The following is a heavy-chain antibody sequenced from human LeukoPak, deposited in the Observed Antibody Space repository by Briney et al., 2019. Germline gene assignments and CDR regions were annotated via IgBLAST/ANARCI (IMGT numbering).Heavy chain of an antibody. CDR1: GFTFSSHA. V-gene: IGHV3-23*01. CDR3: AKEVVATIEGGPFDY. Sequence: GGSLRLSCAASGFTFSSHAMSWVRQAPGKGLEWVSAISGSGGSTYYADSVKGRFTISRDNSKNTLYLQMNSLRAEDTAVYYCAKEVVATIEGGPFDYWGQGTLVTVSS. J-gene: IGHJ4*02. CDR2: ISGSGGST. D-gene: IGHD5-12*01.